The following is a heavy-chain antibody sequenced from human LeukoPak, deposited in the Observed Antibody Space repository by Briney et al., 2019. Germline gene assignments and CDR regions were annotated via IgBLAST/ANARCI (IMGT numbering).Heavy chain of an antibody. CDR3: ARFSVAAAGTGWFDP. CDR2: IYYSGST. Sequence: PSETLSFTCTVSGGSVSRYYWSWIRQPPGKGLEWIGYIYYSGSTNCNPSLKSRVTISVDTSKNQFSLKLSSVTAADTAVYYCARFSVAAAGTGWFDPWGQGTLVTVSA. D-gene: IGHD6-13*01. J-gene: IGHJ5*02. CDR1: GGSVSRYY. V-gene: IGHV4-59*02.